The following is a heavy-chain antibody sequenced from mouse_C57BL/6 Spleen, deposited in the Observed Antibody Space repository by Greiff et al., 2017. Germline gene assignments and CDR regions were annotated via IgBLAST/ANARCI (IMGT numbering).Heavy chain of an antibody. CDR2: ISSGSSTI. CDR1: GFTFSDYG. D-gene: IGHD4-1*01. J-gene: IGHJ4*01. V-gene: IGHV5-17*01. CDR3: ARGRTLTGDYAMDY. Sequence: DVMLVESGGGLVKPGGSLKLSCAASGFTFSDYGMHWVRQAPEKGLEWVAYISSGSSTIYYADTVKGRFTISRDNAKNTLFLQMTSLRSEDTAMYYCARGRTLTGDYAMDYWGQGTSVTVSS.